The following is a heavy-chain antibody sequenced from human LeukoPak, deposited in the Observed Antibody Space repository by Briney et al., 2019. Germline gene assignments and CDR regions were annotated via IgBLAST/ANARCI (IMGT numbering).Heavy chain of an antibody. V-gene: IGHV3-73*01. CDR2: IRGKANSYAT. J-gene: IGHJ4*02. CDR1: GFTFSGSA. Sequence: PGGSLRLSCAASGFTFSGSAMHSVRQASGEGVEWGGRIRGKANSYATAYAAWVKVRLTISRDDTKHTAYLQMNSLQTEDTAVYYCTSSPSDHWGQGTLVTVSS. CDR3: TSSPSDH.